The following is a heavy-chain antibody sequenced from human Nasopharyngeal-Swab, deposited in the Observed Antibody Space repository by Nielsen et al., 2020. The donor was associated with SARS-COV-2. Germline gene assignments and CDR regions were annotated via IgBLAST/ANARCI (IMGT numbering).Heavy chain of an antibody. CDR2: INSDGSTT. V-gene: IGHV3-74*01. D-gene: IGHD2-2*01. CDR1: GFSFSSYR. J-gene: IGHJ3*02. Sequence: GGSLRLSCAASGFSFSSYRMHWVRQAPGKGLVWVSRINSDGSTTSYADSMKGRFTISRDNAKNTLYLQMNSLRAGGTAVYYCARDCRSDTSCFGALDIWGQGTMVSVST. CDR3: ARDCRSDTSCFGALDI.